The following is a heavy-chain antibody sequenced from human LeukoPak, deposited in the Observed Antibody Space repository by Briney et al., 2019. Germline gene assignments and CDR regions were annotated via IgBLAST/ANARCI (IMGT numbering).Heavy chain of an antibody. J-gene: IGHJ4*02. CDR1: GGTFSSYA. CDR2: IIPIFGTA. D-gene: IGHD6-6*01. V-gene: IGHV1-69*13. Sequence: GASVKVSCKASGGTFSSYAISWVRQAPGQGLEWMGGIIPIFGTANYAQKFQGRVTITADESTSTAYMELSSLRSEDTAVYYCARDRGVEYSSSSFDYWGQGTLVTVSS. CDR3: ARDRGVEYSSSSFDY.